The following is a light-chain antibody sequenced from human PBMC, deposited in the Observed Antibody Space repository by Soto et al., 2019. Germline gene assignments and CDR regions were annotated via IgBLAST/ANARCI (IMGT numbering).Light chain of an antibody. Sequence: QSVLTQPASVSGSPGQSITISCTGTSSDVGGYNYVSWYQQHPGKAPKLMIYDVSNRPSWVSNRFSDSKSGNTASLTISGLQAEDEAAYYCSSYTSSHVVFGGGTKLTVL. CDR3: SSYTSSHVV. V-gene: IGLV2-14*01. CDR1: SSDVGGYNY. J-gene: IGLJ2*01. CDR2: DVS.